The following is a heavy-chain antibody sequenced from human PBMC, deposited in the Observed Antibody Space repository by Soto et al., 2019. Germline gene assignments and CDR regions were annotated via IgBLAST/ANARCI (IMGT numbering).Heavy chain of an antibody. D-gene: IGHD1-26*01. CDR3: ARGVGSSPPRY. CDR2: IYASGSP. V-gene: IGHV4-59*01. J-gene: IGHJ4*02. CDR1: GGSISVYY. Sequence: SETLSLTCTISGGSISVYYWSWVRQPPGHELEWIGYIYASGSPYYNPSLRSRVTISADTSKNQISLKLTSPTAADTAVYYCARGVGSSPPRYWGRGTLVTVSS.